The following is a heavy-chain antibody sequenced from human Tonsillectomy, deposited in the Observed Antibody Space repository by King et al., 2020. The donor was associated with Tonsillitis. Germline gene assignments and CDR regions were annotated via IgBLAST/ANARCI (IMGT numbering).Heavy chain of an antibody. Sequence: QLQESGPGLVKPSETLSLTCNVSGDSVSSGSYYWAWIRQPPGKGPEWIGYIYYSGTTNYNPSLKSRVTISIDTSKNQFSLKLTSVTAADTAVYYCARGRRVPNWFDPWGQGALVTVSS. V-gene: IGHV4-61*01. CDR2: IYYSGTT. CDR3: ARGRRVPNWFDP. CDR1: GDSVSSGSYY. J-gene: IGHJ5*02. D-gene: IGHD3-10*01.